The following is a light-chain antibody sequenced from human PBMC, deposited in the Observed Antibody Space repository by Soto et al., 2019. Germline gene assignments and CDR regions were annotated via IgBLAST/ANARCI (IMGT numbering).Light chain of an antibody. CDR2: GAS. J-gene: IGKJ1*01. V-gene: IGKV3-20*01. CDR1: QSVSSSY. CDR3: QQYGSSPPWT. Sequence: EIVLTQSPGTLSLSPGERATLSCRARQSVSSSYLAWYQQKPGQAPRLLIYGASSRATGIPDRFSGNGSGTDFTLTISRLEPEDFAVYYCQQYGSSPPWTFGQGTKVEVK.